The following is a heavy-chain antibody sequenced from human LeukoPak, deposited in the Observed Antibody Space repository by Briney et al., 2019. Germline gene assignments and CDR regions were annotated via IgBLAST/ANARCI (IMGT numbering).Heavy chain of an antibody. J-gene: IGHJ4*02. CDR1: GYTFTSYD. Sequence: GASVKVSCKASGYTFTSYDTNWVRQATGQGLEWMGWMNPNSGNTGYAQKFQGRVTMTRNTSISTAYMELSSLRSEDTAVYYCARLKPDSSGYSLFDYWGQGTLVTVSS. CDR2: MNPNSGNT. V-gene: IGHV1-8*01. CDR3: ARLKPDSSGYSLFDY. D-gene: IGHD3-22*01.